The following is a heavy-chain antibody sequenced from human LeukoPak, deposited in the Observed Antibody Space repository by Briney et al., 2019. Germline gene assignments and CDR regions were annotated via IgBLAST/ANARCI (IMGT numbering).Heavy chain of an antibody. Sequence: SETLSLTCTVSGGSISNYYWTWIRQPAGKGLEWIGRVYSGGTSYYNPSLKSRVTLSLDTSKNQFSLTLSSVTAADTAVYYCTSGRPLGFDYWGQGTLVTVSS. CDR2: VYSGGTS. CDR3: TSGRPLGFDY. V-gene: IGHV4-4*07. D-gene: IGHD1-26*01. J-gene: IGHJ4*02. CDR1: GGSISNYY.